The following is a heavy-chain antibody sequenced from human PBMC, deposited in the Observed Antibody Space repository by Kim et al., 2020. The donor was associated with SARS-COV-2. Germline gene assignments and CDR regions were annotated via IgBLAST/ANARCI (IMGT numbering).Heavy chain of an antibody. V-gene: IGHV4-31*02. J-gene: IGHJ4*02. Sequence: PDLTSRVTLSVDASKNQFSLNLNSVTAADTAVYYCARGQDWDYNVYYFDSWGQGTLVTVSS. CDR3: ARGQDWDYNVYYFDS. D-gene: IGHD3-10*02.